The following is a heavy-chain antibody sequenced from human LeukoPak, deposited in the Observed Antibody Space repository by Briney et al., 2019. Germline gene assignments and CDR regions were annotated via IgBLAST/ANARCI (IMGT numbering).Heavy chain of an antibody. CDR1: GFPFNSYL. J-gene: IGHJ5*02. CDR2: IKSDGSST. CDR3: ARGVTYCNGGSCYGNWFDP. D-gene: IGHD2-15*01. V-gene: IGHV3-74*01. Sequence: GGSLRLSCAASGFPFNSYLMHWVRQAPGKGLVWVSRIKSDGSSTTYADSVKGRFTISRDNAKNTLYLQMNSLRAEDTAVYYCARGVTYCNGGSCYGNWFDPWGQGTLVTVSS.